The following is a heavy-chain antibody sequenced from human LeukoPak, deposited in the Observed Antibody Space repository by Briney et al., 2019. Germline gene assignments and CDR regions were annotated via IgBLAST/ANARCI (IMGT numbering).Heavy chain of an antibody. J-gene: IGHJ4*02. CDR3: ARVWVCSNGVCPDVFDY. V-gene: IGHV1-2*02. CDR2: INPNSGDT. CDR1: GYTFSGHY. Sequence: ASVKVSCKASGYTFSGHYMHWVRQAPGQGLEWMGWINPNSGDTHYAQRFQGRVTMTRDTSISTAYMEVSRLRTDDTAAYYCARVWVCSNGVCPDVFDYWGQGTLVTVSS. D-gene: IGHD2-8*01.